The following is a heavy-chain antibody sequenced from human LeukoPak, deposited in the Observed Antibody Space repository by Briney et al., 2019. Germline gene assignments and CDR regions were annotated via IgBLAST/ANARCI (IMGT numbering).Heavy chain of an antibody. CDR1: GGSISSGDYY. D-gene: IGHD1-26*01. Sequence: PSETLSLTCTVSGGSISSGDYYWSWIRQPPGKGLEWIGCIHYSGSTNYNPSLTSRVTISVDTSKNQFSLNLSSVTAADTAVYYCARARGGKGATTDYWGQGTLVTVSS. CDR2: IHYSGST. J-gene: IGHJ4*02. CDR3: ARARGGKGATTDY. V-gene: IGHV4-61*08.